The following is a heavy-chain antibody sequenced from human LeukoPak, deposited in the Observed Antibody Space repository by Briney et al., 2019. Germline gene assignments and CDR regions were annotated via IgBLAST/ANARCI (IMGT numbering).Heavy chain of an antibody. CDR2: ISGDGGST. J-gene: IGHJ4*02. D-gene: IGHD6-13*01. CDR3: ARGAAGGDFDY. Sequence: GGSLRLSCAASGFTFDDYAMHWVRQAPGKGLEWVSLISGDGGSTYYADSVKGRFTISRDNSKNSLYLQMSSLRVEDTAVYYCARGAAGGDFDYWGQGTLVTVSS. V-gene: IGHV3-43*02. CDR1: GFTFDDYA.